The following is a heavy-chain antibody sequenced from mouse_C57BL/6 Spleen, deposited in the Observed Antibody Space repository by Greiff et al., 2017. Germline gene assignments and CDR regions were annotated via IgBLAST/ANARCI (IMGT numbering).Heavy chain of an antibody. V-gene: IGHV1-50*01. CDR1: GYTFTSYW. CDR3: ASLYGSLYYFDY. Sequence: VQLQQPGAELVKPGASVKLSCKASGYTFTSYWMQWVKQRPGQGLEWIGEIDPSDSYTNYNQKFKGKATLTVDTSSSTAYMQLSSLTSEDSAVYYCASLYGSLYYFDYWGQGTTLTVSS. D-gene: IGHD1-1*01. J-gene: IGHJ2*01. CDR2: IDPSDSYT.